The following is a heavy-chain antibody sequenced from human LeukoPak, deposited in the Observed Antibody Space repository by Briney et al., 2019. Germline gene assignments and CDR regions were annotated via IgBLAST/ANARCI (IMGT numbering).Heavy chain of an antibody. CDR2: IYHSGST. CDR1: GYSISSGYY. J-gene: IGHJ5*02. D-gene: IGHD2-2*01. CDR3: ARDGGPSRGTSWFDP. Sequence: SETLSLTCTVSGYSISSGYYWGWIRQPPGKGLEWIGSIYHSGSTYYNPSLKSRVTISVDTSKNQFSLKLSSVTAADTAVYYCARDGGPSRGTSWFDPWGQGTLVTVSS. V-gene: IGHV4-38-2*02.